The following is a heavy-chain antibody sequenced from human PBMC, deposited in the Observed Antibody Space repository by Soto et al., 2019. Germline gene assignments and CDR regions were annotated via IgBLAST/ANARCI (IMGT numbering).Heavy chain of an antibody. CDR1: GFSFSDYS. V-gene: IGHV3-11*01. J-gene: IGHJ6*03. CDR2: ISNTAITD. CDR3: ARDLHQILSHKHYYYYLDV. D-gene: IGHD2-2*01. Sequence: QVQLVESGGDLVKPGGALRLSCVASGFSFSDYSMTWMRQAPGGGLDFVAFISNTAITDYYADSVKGRFTISRDNARNSVYLQMDSQRAEDAAVYYCARDLHQILSHKHYYYYLDVWGTGTTVTVSS.